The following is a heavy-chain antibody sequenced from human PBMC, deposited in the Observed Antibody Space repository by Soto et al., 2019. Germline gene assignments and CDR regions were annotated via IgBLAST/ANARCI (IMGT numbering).Heavy chain of an antibody. J-gene: IGHJ6*02. CDR1: GYTLTELS. Sequence: GASVKVSCKVSGYTLTELSMHWVRQAPGKGLEWMGGFDPEDGETIYAQKFQGRVTMTEDTSADTAYMELSSLRSEDTAVYYCARVPGAIQHYYYGMDVWGQGTTVTVSS. CDR3: ARVPGAIQHYYYGMDV. D-gene: IGHD2-2*02. CDR2: FDPEDGET. V-gene: IGHV1-24*01.